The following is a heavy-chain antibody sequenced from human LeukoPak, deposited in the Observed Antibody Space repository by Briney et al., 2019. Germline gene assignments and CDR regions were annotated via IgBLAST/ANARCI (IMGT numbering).Heavy chain of an antibody. Sequence: GASVKVSCKASGGTFSSYAISWVRQAPGQGLEWMGGIIPIFGTANYAQKFQGRVTITADESTSTAYMELSSLRSEDTAVYYCARGLDYYDSSGYFDYWGQGTLVTVSS. CDR3: ARGLDYYDSSGYFDY. V-gene: IGHV1-69*13. D-gene: IGHD3-22*01. CDR2: IIPIFGTA. J-gene: IGHJ4*02. CDR1: GGTFSSYA.